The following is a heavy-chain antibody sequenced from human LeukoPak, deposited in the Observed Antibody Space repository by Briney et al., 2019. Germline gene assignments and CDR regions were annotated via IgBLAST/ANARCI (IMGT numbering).Heavy chain of an antibody. Sequence: GGSLRLSCAASGFTFSSYSMNWVRQAPGKGLEWVSSISSSSYIYYADSVKGRFTISRDNAKNSLYLQMNSLRAEDTAVYYCARDRSIAAAGTDAFDIWGQGTMVTVSS. CDR2: ISSSSYI. CDR3: ARDRSIAAAGTDAFDI. V-gene: IGHV3-21*01. D-gene: IGHD6-13*01. J-gene: IGHJ3*02. CDR1: GFTFSSYS.